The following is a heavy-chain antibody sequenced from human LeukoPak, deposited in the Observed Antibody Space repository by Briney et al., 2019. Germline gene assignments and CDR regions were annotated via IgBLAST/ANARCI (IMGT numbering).Heavy chain of an antibody. V-gene: IGHV4-30-4*08. CDR3: AGGGAARPAGFDY. D-gene: IGHD6-6*01. CDR1: GGSISSGDYY. Sequence: SQTLSLTCTVSGGSISSGDYYWSWIRQPPGKGLEWIGYIYYSGSTYYNPSLKSRVTISVDTSKNQFSLKLSSVTAADTAVYYCAGGGAARPAGFDYWGQGTLVTVSS. J-gene: IGHJ4*02. CDR2: IYYSGST.